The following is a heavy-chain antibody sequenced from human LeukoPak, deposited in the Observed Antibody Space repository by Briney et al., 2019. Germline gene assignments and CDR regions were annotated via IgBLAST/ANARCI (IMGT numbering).Heavy chain of an antibody. J-gene: IGHJ6*03. CDR1: GGSISSYY. CDR3: ARVWVHLRWYYYYYMDV. V-gene: IGHV4-59*01. D-gene: IGHD5-24*01. Sequence: PSETLSPTCTVSGGSISSYYWSWIRQPPGKGLKWIGNIYYSGSTNYNPSLKSRVTISVDTSKNQFSLKLSSVTAADTAVYYCARVWVHLRWYYYYYMDVWGKGTTVTVSS. CDR2: IYYSGST.